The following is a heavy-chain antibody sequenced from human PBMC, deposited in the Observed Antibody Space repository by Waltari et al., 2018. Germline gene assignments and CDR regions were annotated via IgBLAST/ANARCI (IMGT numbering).Heavy chain of an antibody. D-gene: IGHD3-10*01. J-gene: IGHJ3*02. CDR2: LYTSGST. V-gene: IGHV4-4*09. CDR1: GGSISSYY. Sequence: QVQLQESGPGLVKPSETLSLTCTVSGGSISSYYWSWIRQPPGKGLEWIGYLYTSGSTNYNPSLKSRVTISVDTSKNQFSLKLSSVTAADTAVYYCARDKGFGELPDAFDIWGQGTMVTVSS. CDR3: ARDKGFGELPDAFDI.